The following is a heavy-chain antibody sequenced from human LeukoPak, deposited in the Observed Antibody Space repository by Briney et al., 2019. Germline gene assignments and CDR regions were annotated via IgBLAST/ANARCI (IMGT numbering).Heavy chain of an antibody. J-gene: IGHJ5*01. CDR1: GYTFTSYD. Sequence: ASVKVSCKASGYTFTSYDINWVRQATGKGLEWMGWMNPKTGNTGYAQNFQGRVNMTSDTPMNTAYMELNSLKSEDAAVYYCVRARYSSAWFDSWGHGTLVIVSS. CDR3: VRARYSSAWFDS. V-gene: IGHV1-8*01. CDR2: MNPKTGNT. D-gene: IGHD6-19*01.